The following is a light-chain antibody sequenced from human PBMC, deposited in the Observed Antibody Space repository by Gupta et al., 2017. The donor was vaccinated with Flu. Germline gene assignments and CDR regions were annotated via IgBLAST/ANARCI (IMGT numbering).Light chain of an antibody. CDR2: KAS. Sequence: DIQMTQSPSTLSASVGDRVTITCRASQSISSWLAWYQQKPGKAPKLLIYKASTLESGVPSRFSGSGSGTEFTLTISRLQPDDFANYYCQQDNSYWTFGQGTKVEIK. CDR3: QQDNSYWT. J-gene: IGKJ1*01. CDR1: QSISSW. V-gene: IGKV1-5*03.